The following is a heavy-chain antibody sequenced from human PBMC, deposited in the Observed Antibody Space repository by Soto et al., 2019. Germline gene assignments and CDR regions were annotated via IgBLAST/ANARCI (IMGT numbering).Heavy chain of an antibody. Sequence: ASVKVSCKASGYTFTSYAMNWVRQAPGQGLEWMGWINTNTGNPTYAQGFTGQFVFSLDTSVSTAYLQICSLKAEDTAVYYCARDRWSLRRIAVAGMGLPYWFDPWGQGTLVTRLL. CDR2: INTNTGNP. CDR3: ARDRWSLRRIAVAGMGLPYWFDP. D-gene: IGHD6-19*01. J-gene: IGHJ5*02. V-gene: IGHV7-4-1*01. CDR1: GYTFTSYA.